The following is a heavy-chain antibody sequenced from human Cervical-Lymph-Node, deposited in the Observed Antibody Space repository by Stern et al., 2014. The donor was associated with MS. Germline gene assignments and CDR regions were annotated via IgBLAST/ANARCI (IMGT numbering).Heavy chain of an antibody. J-gene: IGHJ4*02. CDR1: GGSINTTGYY. D-gene: IGHD3-16*01. CDR3: ARSDRLWGSFDY. CDR2: SHYRGST. V-gene: IGHV4-31*11. Sequence: VQLVESGPGLAKPSQTLSLNCAVSGGSINTTGYYWTWIRQHPGKGLEWSGYSHYRGSTYYNPSLKSRGSISVDTSKNQFSLKLTSVTAADTALYYCARSDRLWGSFDYWGQGSLVTVSS.